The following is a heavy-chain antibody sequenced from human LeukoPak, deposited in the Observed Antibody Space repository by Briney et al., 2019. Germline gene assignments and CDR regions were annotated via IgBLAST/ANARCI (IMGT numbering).Heavy chain of an antibody. J-gene: IGHJ4*02. CDR1: GFTVSSNY. Sequence: PGGSLRLSCAASGFTVSSNYMSWVRQAPGKGLEWVSVIYSGGSTYYADSVKGRFTVSRDDAKSSLYLQMNGLRVDDTAVYYCARDPGYSYAMDSWGQGTLVTVSS. D-gene: IGHD5-18*01. V-gene: IGHV3-66*01. CDR3: ARDPGYSYAMDS. CDR2: IYSGGST.